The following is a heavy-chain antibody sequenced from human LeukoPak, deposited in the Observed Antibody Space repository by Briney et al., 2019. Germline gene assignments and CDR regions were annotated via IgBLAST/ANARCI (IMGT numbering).Heavy chain of an antibody. CDR2: IYHSGST. J-gene: IGHJ5*02. CDR3: ARDRGSDGGTNWFDP. Sequence: SGTLSLTCAVSGGSISSSHWWSWIRQPPGKGLEWIGEIYHSGSTNYNPSLKSRVTILVDKSKNRISLRLSSVTAADTAVYYCARDRGSDGGTNWFDPWGQGTLVTASS. D-gene: IGHD2-15*01. CDR1: GGSISSSHW. V-gene: IGHV4-4*02.